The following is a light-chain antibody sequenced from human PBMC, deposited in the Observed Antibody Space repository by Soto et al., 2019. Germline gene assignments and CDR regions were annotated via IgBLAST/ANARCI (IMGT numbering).Light chain of an antibody. CDR2: GAS. CDR3: QQYWSSPCT. Sequence: EIVLTQSPGTLSLSPGERATLSCRASQSVSSSYLAWYQQKPGQAPRLLIYGASSRATGIPDRFSGSGSGTDFTLAISRPEPEDFAVYYCQQYWSSPCTFGQGTNVEIK. V-gene: IGKV3-20*01. CDR1: QSVSSSY. J-gene: IGKJ1*01.